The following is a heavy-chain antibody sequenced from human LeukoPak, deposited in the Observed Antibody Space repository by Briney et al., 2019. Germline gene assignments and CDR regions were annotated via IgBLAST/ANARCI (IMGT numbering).Heavy chain of an antibody. CDR3: AIERYAYCGGDCYSRWFDP. J-gene: IGHJ5*02. V-gene: IGHV3-48*03. CDR1: GFTFSSYE. D-gene: IGHD2-21*02. Sequence: GGSLRLSCAASGFTFSSYEMNWVRQAPGKGLEWVSYISSSGSTKYYADSVKGRFTISRDNAKNSLYLQMNSLRAEDTAVYYCAIERYAYCGGDCYSRWFDPWGQGTLVTVSS. CDR2: ISSSGSTK.